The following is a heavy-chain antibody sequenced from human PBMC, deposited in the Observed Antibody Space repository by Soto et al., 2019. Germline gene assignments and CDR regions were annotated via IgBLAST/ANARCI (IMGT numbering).Heavy chain of an antibody. CDR1: GGSVSSGSYY. Sequence: SETLSLTCTVSGGSVSSGSYYWNWIRQPPGKGLEWIGEINHSGSTNYNPSLKSRVTISVDTSKNQFSLRLSSVTAADTAVYYCARDRGVRPTGEFDPWGQGTLVTVSS. J-gene: IGHJ5*02. V-gene: IGHV4-39*07. CDR3: ARDRGVRPTGEFDP. CDR2: INHSGST. D-gene: IGHD3-10*01.